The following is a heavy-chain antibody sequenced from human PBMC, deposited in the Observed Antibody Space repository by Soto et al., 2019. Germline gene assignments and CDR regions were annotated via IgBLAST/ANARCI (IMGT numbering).Heavy chain of an antibody. CDR3: AKLPNPLSVAGTGWFDP. Sequence: EVQLLESGGGLVQPGGSLRLSCAASGFTFSSYAMSWVRQAPGKGLEWVSAISGSGGSTYYADSVKGRFTISRDNSKNTLYLQMNILSAEDTAVYYCAKLPNPLSVAGTGWFDPWGQGTLVTVSS. CDR2: ISGSGGST. J-gene: IGHJ5*02. CDR1: GFTFSSYA. V-gene: IGHV3-23*01. D-gene: IGHD6-19*01.